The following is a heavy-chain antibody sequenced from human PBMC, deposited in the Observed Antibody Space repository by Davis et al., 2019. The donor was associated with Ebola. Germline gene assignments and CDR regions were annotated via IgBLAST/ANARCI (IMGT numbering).Heavy chain of an antibody. CDR2: IYTSGST. D-gene: IGHD3-22*01. CDR1: GGSISSYY. V-gene: IGHV4-4*07. J-gene: IGHJ6*03. Sequence: PSETLSLTCTVSGGSISSYYWSWIRQPAGKGLEWIGRIYTSGSTNYNPSLKSRVTMSVDTSKNQFSLKLSSVTAADTAVYYCARDQHGSSGYFSWYYYMDVWGKGTTVTVSS. CDR3: ARDQHGSSGYFSWYYYMDV.